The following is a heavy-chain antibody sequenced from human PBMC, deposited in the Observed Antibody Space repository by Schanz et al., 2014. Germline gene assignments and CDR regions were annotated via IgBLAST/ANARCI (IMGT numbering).Heavy chain of an antibody. Sequence: EVQLVELGGGLVQPGGSLRLSCAASGFTFSNYWMNWVRQAPGRGLEWVANIRQDGSEKYSVDSVKGRFTISRDNANNSLYLQMNSLRVEDTAVYFCAKSYDTSGYSGFDYWGPGTLVTVSS. D-gene: IGHD3-22*01. J-gene: IGHJ4*02. V-gene: IGHV3-7*01. CDR3: AKSYDTSGYSGFDY. CDR2: IRQDGSEK. CDR1: GFTFSNYW.